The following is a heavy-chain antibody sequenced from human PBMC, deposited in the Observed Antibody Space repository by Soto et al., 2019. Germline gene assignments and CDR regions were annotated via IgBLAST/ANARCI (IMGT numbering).Heavy chain of an antibody. CDR3: DKAEYSGSLWFAP. CDR2: INHSGST. Sequence: SETLSLTCAVYGGSFSGYYWSWIRQPPGKGLEWIGEINHSGSTNYNPSLKSRVTISVDTSKIQFSLKLSSVTAADTAVYYCDKAEYSGSLWFAPWGQGTLVTVSS. D-gene: IGHD6-13*01. V-gene: IGHV4-34*01. CDR1: GGSFSGYY. J-gene: IGHJ5*02.